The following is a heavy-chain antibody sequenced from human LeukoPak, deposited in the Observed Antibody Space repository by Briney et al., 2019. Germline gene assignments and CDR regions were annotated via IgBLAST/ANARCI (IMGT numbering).Heavy chain of an antibody. D-gene: IGHD5-24*01. CDR2: ISSGGTTI. Sequence: GGSLRLSCVASGFTFSSYEMNWVRQAPGKGLEWISYISSGGTTIYYADSMKGRFTISRDNTKNSLFLQMNSLRAEDTAVYYCARGLQPGYFDSWGQGTLVTVSS. V-gene: IGHV3-48*03. CDR1: GFTFSSYE. J-gene: IGHJ4*02. CDR3: ARGLQPGYFDS.